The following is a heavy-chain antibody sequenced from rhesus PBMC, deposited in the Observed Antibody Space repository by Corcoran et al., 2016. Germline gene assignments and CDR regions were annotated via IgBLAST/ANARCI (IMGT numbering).Heavy chain of an antibody. CDR1: GGSISSGYYY. Sequence: QVQLQESGPGLVKPSETLSLTCAVSGGSISSGYYYWSWIRQPPEKGLEWIGYITYSGSTSYNPSLKSRVTISRDTSKNQFSLKLSSVTAADTAVYYCARDPATGTTEIVDYWGQGVLVTVSS. J-gene: IGHJ4*01. V-gene: IGHV4-122*02. CDR2: ITYSGST. CDR3: ARDPATGTTEIVDY. D-gene: IGHD1-26*01.